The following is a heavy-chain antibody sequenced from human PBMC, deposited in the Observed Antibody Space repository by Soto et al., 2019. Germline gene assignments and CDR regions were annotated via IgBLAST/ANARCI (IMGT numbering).Heavy chain of an antibody. D-gene: IGHD6-13*01. Sequence: ASVKVSCKASGYTFTSYGISWARQAPGQGLEWMGWISAYNGNTNYAQKLQGRVTMTTDTSTSTAYMELRSLRSDDTAVYYCASFSIAATDPYGMDVWGQGTTVTVSS. CDR3: ASFSIAATDPYGMDV. CDR1: GYTFTSYG. V-gene: IGHV1-18*01. CDR2: ISAYNGNT. J-gene: IGHJ6*02.